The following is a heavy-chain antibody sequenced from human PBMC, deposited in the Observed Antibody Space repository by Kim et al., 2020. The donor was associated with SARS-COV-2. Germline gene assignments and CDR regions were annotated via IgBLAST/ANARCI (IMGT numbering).Heavy chain of an antibody. CDR2: IYYSGST. CDR1: GGSISSSSYY. D-gene: IGHD2-21*01. J-gene: IGHJ4*02. V-gene: IGHV4-39*01. Sequence: SETLSLTCTVSGGSISSSSYYWGWIRQPPGKGLEWIGSIYYSGSTYYNPSLKSRVTISVDTSKNQFSLKLSSVTAADTAVYYCARHSPVIPSDYWGQGTLVTVSS. CDR3: ARHSPVIPSDY.